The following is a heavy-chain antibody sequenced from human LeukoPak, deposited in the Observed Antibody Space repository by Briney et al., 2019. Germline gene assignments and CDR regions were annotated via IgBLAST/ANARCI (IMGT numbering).Heavy chain of an antibody. J-gene: IGHJ4*02. V-gene: IGHV4-61*02. Sequence: SQTLSLTCTVSGDSISSDSYYWSWIRQPAGKGLEWIGRIYISGSINHNPSLKSRVTISVDTSKNQSSLKLSSVTAADTAVYYCARDRGAPFDYWGQGTVVTVSS. CDR3: ARDRGAPFDY. CDR2: IYISGSI. CDR1: GDSISSDSYY. D-gene: IGHD3-10*01.